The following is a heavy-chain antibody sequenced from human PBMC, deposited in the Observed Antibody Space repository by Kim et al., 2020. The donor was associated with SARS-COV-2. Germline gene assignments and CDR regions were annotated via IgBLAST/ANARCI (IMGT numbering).Heavy chain of an antibody. V-gene: IGHV3-21*01. CDR2: ISSSSSYI. D-gene: IGHD2-15*01. J-gene: IGHJ4*02. Sequence: GGSLRLSCAASGFTFSSYSMNWVRQAPGKGLEWVSSISSSSSYIYYADSVKGRFTISRDNAKNSLYLQMNSLRAEDTAVYYCARDLLRYCSGGSCPFDYWGQGTLVTVSS. CDR1: GFTFSSYS. CDR3: ARDLLRYCSGGSCPFDY.